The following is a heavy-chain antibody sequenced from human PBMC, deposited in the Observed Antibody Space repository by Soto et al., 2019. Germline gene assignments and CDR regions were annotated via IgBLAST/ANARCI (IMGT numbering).Heavy chain of an antibody. J-gene: IGHJ4*02. Sequence: LSLTCTVSGGSINTFYWSWVRQPAGKGLEWIGRIFSSGSTSFNPSLESRVAMSVDTSKNHFSLNLSSVTAADMAVYYCAREGSYSAYNFAHGIQLWSFDFWGQGALVTV. V-gene: IGHV4-4*07. CDR2: IFSSGST. CDR3: AREGSYSAYNFAHGIQLWSFDF. CDR1: GGSINTFY. D-gene: IGHD5-12*01.